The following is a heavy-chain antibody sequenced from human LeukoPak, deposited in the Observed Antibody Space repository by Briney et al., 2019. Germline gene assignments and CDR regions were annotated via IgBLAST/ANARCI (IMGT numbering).Heavy chain of an antibody. CDR2: MNPNSGNT. D-gene: IGHD3-3*01. V-gene: IGHV1-8*01. CDR3: ARGMPPNYDFWSGYSYYYYYGMDV. Sequence: ASVKVSCKASGYTFTSYDMNWVRQATGQGLEWMGWMNPNSGNTGYAQKFQGRVTMTRNTSISTAYMELSSLRSEDTAVYYCARGMPPNYDFWSGYSYYYYYGMDVWGQGTTVTVSS. J-gene: IGHJ6*02. CDR1: GYTFTSYD.